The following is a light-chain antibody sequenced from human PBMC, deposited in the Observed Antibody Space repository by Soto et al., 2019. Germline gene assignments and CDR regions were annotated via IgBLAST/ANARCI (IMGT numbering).Light chain of an antibody. J-gene: IGKJ2*01. CDR2: WAS. CDR1: QSVLYSSNNKNY. CDR3: RQYYSVPPYT. V-gene: IGKV4-1*01. Sequence: DIVMTQSPDSLAVSLGERATINCKSSQSVLYSSNNKNYLAWYQQKPGQPPKLLIYWASTRESGVPDRFSGSGSGTDFTLTISSLQAEDVAVYYCRQYYSVPPYTFGQGTKLEIK.